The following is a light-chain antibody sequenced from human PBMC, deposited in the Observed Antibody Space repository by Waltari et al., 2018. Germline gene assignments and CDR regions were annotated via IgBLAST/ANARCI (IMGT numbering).Light chain of an antibody. V-gene: IGLV2-23*01. CDR2: EAR. CDR1: NSDVGAYNL. J-gene: IGLJ3*02. Sequence: QSALTQPASVSGSPGQAINISCTGTNSDVGAYNLVSWYQQYPGRAPRRMIYEARTRPSGVSNRFCASNSANTASLTISGLQADDEADYYCCSYGGSYTWVFGGGTKVTVL. CDR3: CSYGGSYTWV.